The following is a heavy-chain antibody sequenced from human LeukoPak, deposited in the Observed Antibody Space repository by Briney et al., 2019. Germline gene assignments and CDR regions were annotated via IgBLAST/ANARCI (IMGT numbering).Heavy chain of an antibody. CDR3: AKGAGQWLVPSEYFQY. CDR2: ISSGGHST. D-gene: IGHD6-19*01. CDR1: GFTHSNYA. Sequence: GGSLRLSCAASGFTHSNYAMTWVRQAPGKGLEWVSSISSGGHSTYYAGSVKGRFTISRDNSKNTLYLQMNSLRAEDTAVYYCAKGAGQWLVPSEYFQYWGQGTLVTVSS. V-gene: IGHV3-23*01. J-gene: IGHJ1*01.